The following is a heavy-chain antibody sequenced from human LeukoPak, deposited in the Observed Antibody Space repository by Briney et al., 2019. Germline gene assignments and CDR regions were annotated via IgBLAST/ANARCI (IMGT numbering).Heavy chain of an antibody. CDR3: ARDIEEGSAFDI. J-gene: IGHJ3*02. CDR1: GGSISSYY. CDR2: IYYSGST. D-gene: IGHD2-15*01. Sequence: SETLSLTCTVSGGSISSYYWSWIRQPPGKGLEWIGYIYYSGSTNYNPSLKSRVTISVDTSKNQFSLKLSSVTAADTAVYYCARDIEEGSAFDIWGQGTMVTASS. V-gene: IGHV4-59*01.